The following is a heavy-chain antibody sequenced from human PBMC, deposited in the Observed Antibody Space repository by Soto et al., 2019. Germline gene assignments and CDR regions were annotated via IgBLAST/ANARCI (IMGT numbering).Heavy chain of an antibody. Sequence: QLQLQESGPGLVKPSETLSLTCTVSGGSISSSSYYWGWIRQPPGKGLEWIGSIYYSGRTYYNPSLKSRVTISVDTSKNQFSLKLSSVTAADTAVYYCARLGGEAFDYWGQGTLVTVSS. CDR2: IYYSGRT. CDR1: GGSISSSSYY. J-gene: IGHJ4*02. V-gene: IGHV4-39*01. D-gene: IGHD3-10*01. CDR3: ARLGGEAFDY.